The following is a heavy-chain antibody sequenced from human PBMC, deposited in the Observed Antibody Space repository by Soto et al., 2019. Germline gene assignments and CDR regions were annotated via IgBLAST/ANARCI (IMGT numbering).Heavy chain of an antibody. CDR2: IHSSGST. Sequence: QVQLQESGPGLVKPSQTLSLTCTVSGGSISSGGYYWSWIRQHPGKGLEWIGYIHSSGSTHYNPSLKSRVILSVDTSKYQFCLKLSSVTAADTTVYYCARDRYYYGSGSYYGAAFDIWGQGTMVTVSS. CDR3: ARDRYYYGSGSYYGAAFDI. CDR1: GGSISSGGYY. V-gene: IGHV4-31*03. D-gene: IGHD3-10*01. J-gene: IGHJ3*02.